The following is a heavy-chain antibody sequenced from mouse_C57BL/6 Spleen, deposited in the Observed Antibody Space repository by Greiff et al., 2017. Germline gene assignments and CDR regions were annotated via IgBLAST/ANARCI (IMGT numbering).Heavy chain of an antibody. J-gene: IGHJ4*01. CDR2: IDPSDSYT. D-gene: IGHD3-3*01. V-gene: IGHV1-69*01. Sequence: QVQLQQSGAELVMPGASVKLSCKASGYTFTSYWMHWVKQRPGQGLEWIGEIDPSDSYTNYNQKFKGKSTLTVDKSSSTAYMQLSSLTSEDSAVYYCALWLYAMDYWGQGTSVTVSS. CDR3: ALWLYAMDY. CDR1: GYTFTSYW.